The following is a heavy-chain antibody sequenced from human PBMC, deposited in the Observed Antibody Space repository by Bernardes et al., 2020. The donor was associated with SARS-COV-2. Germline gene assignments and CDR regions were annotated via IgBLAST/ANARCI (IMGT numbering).Heavy chain of an antibody. CDR2: ISYDGCNK. V-gene: IGHV3-30-3*01. J-gene: IGHJ6*02. D-gene: IGHD3-3*01. Sequence: GGSLRLSCAASGFTFSDNALHWVRQAPGKGLEWAAVISYDGCNKYYADSVKGRFTISRDNSKDTLYLQMNGLRDEDTALYYCARGGIFGAVKGGMDVWGQGTTVTVSS. CDR3: ARGGIFGAVKGGMDV. CDR1: GFTFSDNA.